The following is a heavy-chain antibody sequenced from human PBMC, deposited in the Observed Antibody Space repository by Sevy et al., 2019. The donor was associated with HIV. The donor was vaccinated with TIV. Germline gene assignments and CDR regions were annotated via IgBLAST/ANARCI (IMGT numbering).Heavy chain of an antibody. V-gene: IGHV3-7*01. CDR3: ARIGYSSSSFDY. J-gene: IGHJ4*02. CDR1: GFTFSNYW. Sequence: GGSLRLSCVASGFTFSNYWMSWVRQAPGKGLEWVANLKQDGSQKYYVDSVKGRFTISRDNAKNSLYLQINSLRAEDTAIYYCARIGYSSSSFDYWGQGTLVTVSS. CDR2: LKQDGSQK. D-gene: IGHD6-6*01.